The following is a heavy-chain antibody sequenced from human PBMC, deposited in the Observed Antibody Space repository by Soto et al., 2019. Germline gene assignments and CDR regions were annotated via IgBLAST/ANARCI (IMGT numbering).Heavy chain of an antibody. CDR2: ISGSGGST. Sequence: EVQLLDSGGGLVQPGGSLRLSCAASGFTFDSYPMSWARQAPGKGLEWVSTISGSGGSTHYADSVKGRFTISRDNSKNTLYLQMNSLRAADTAIYYCAKVLASYYASADYGGQGTLVTVSS. V-gene: IGHV3-23*01. D-gene: IGHD1-26*01. CDR3: AKVLASYYASADY. CDR1: GFTFDSYP. J-gene: IGHJ4*02.